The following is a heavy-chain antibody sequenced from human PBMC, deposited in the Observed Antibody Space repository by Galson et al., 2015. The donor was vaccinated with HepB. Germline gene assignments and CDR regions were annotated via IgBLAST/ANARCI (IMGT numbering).Heavy chain of an antibody. CDR1: GFTFSSYE. Sequence: SLRLSCAASGFTFSSYEMNWVRQAPGKGLEWVSYISSSGSTIYYADSVKGRFTISRDNAKNSLYLQMNSLRAEDTAVYYCARDLTMVRGVEGRWNGYWGQGTLVTVSS. CDR3: ARDLTMVRGVEGRWNGY. CDR2: ISSSGSTI. D-gene: IGHD3-10*01. J-gene: IGHJ4*02. V-gene: IGHV3-48*03.